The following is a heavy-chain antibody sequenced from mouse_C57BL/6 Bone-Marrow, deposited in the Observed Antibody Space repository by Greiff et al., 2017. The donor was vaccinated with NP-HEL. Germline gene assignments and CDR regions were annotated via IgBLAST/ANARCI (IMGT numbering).Heavy chain of an antibody. CDR3: VLLWYFDV. CDR2: IDPSDSYT. CDR1: GYTFTSYW. Sequence: QVQLQQPGAELVMPGASVKLSCKASGYTFTSYWMHWVKQRPGHGLEWIGEIDPSDSYTNYNQKFKGKSTLTVDKSSSTAYMQLSSLTSEDSAVYYCVLLWYFDVWGTGTTVTVSS. J-gene: IGHJ1*03. D-gene: IGHD1-1*01. V-gene: IGHV1-69*01.